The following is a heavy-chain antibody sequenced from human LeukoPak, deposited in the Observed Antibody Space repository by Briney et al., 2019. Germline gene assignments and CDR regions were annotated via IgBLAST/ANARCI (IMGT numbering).Heavy chain of an antibody. J-gene: IGHJ2*01. CDR1: GYTFTSYY. CDR3: ARDSARVVPAAIRERYWYFDL. CDR2: INPSGGST. D-gene: IGHD2-2*01. Sequence: ASVKVSCKASGYTFTSYYMHWVRQAPGQGLEWMGIINPSGGSTSYAQKFQGRVTMTRDTCTSTVYMELSSLRSEDTAVYYCARDSARVVPAAIRERYWYFDLWGRGTLVTVSS. V-gene: IGHV1-46*01.